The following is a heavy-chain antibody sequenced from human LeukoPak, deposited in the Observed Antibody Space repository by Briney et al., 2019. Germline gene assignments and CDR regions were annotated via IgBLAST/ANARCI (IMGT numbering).Heavy chain of an antibody. CDR2: INSDGSSI. D-gene: IGHD3-16*02. J-gene: IGHJ3*02. CDR3: ARGPSPIDNYDYVWGSYLGAFDI. Sequence: QPGGSLRLSCAASGFTFSSHWMHWVRQAPGKGLVWVSRINSDGSSISYADSVKGRFTISRDNAKNTLYLQMNSLRAEDTAVYYCARGPSPIDNYDYVWGSYLGAFDIWGQGTMVTVSS. V-gene: IGHV3-74*01. CDR1: GFTFSSHW.